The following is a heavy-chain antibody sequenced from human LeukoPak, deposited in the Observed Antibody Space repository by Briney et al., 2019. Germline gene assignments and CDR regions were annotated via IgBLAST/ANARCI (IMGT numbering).Heavy chain of an antibody. CDR3: ARASLPFDWLLLLGY. CDR1: GGTFSSCA. V-gene: IGHV1-69*13. D-gene: IGHD3-9*01. J-gene: IGHJ4*02. Sequence: GASVKVSCKASGGTFSSCAISWVRQAPGQGLEWMGGIIPIFGTANYAQKFQGRVTITADESTSTAYMELSSLRSEDTAVYYCARASLPFDWLLLLGYWGQGTLVTVSS. CDR2: IIPIFGTA.